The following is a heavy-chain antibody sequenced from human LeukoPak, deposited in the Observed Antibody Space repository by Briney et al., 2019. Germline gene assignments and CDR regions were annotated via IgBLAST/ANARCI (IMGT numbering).Heavy chain of an antibody. J-gene: IGHJ3*02. CDR2: IRQDGSQK. V-gene: IGHV3-7*01. Sequence: GGSLRLSCAASGFTFSSFWMSWVRQAPGRGLEWVATIRQDGSQKYYLDSVKGRFTFSRDNAKNSLYLQMNSLRAEDTAVYYCARDWGPNAFDIWGQGTMVTVSS. D-gene: IGHD3-16*01. CDR1: GFTFSSFW. CDR3: ARDWGPNAFDI.